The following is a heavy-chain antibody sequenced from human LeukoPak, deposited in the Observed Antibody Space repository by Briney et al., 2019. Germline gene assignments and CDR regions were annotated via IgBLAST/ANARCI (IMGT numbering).Heavy chain of an antibody. CDR2: IYYSGST. J-gene: IGHJ4*02. D-gene: IGHD6-13*01. CDR1: GGSISSSSYY. V-gene: IGHV4-39*07. Sequence: SETLSLTCTVSGGSISSSSYYWGWIRQPPGKGLEWIGSIYYSGSTNYNPSLQSRVTISVDTSKNQFSLKLSSVTAADTAVYYCARAKIAAAGTHFDYWGQGTLVTVSS. CDR3: ARAKIAAAGTHFDY.